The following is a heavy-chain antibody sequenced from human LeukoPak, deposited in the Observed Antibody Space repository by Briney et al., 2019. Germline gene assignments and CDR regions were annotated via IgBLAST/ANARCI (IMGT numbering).Heavy chain of an antibody. CDR3: ATKAFWYFDL. V-gene: IGHV4-61*01. J-gene: IGHJ2*01. Sequence: PSETLSLTCTVSGGSVSSGSYYWSWIRQPPGKGLEWIGYIYYSGSTNYNPSLKSRVTISVDTSKNQFSLKLSSVTAADTAVYYCATKAFWYFDLWGRGTLVTVSS. CDR2: IYYSGST. CDR1: GGSVSSGSYY.